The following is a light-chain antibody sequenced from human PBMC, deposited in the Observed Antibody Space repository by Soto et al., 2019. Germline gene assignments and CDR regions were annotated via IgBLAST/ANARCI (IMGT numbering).Light chain of an antibody. CDR3: QQAYSFPIT. J-gene: IGKJ5*01. CDR2: GAS. Sequence: EVVLTQSPGTLSLSAGERATLSCRASQSVSSNYLAWYQQKPGQSPRLLIYGASNRASGISDRFSGSGSGTDFTLSINSLQPEDFATYYCQQAYSFPITFGQGTRLEIK. V-gene: IGKV3-20*01. CDR1: QSVSSNY.